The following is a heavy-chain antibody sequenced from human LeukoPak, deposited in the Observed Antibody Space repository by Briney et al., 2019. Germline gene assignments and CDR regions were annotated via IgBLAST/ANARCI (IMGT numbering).Heavy chain of an antibody. Sequence: VGSLRLSCAASGFTFRSDTMSWVRQAPGKGLEWVSHISGSGGSTYYADSVKSRFSISRDNSKNTPYLKTNSLRDEDMAVYYCAKGSGDLRYFDWLLSNYYYYYMDVWGKGTTVTVSS. CDR1: GFTFRSDT. D-gene: IGHD3-9*01. CDR2: ISGSGGST. J-gene: IGHJ6*03. V-gene: IGHV3-23*01. CDR3: AKGSGDLRYFDWLLSNYYYYYMDV.